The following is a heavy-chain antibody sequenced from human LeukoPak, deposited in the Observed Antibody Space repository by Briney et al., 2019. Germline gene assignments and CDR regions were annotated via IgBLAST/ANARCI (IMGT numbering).Heavy chain of an antibody. CDR1: GYTFSSYS. V-gene: IGHV3-21*01. J-gene: IGHJ4*02. CDR3: ARDRGPDY. Sequence: GGCLRLSWAASGYTFSSYSMNWVRQAPGKGLEWVSSISSSSSYIYYADSVKGRFTISRDNAKNSLYLQMNSLRAEDTAVYYCARDRGPDYWGQGTLVTVSS. CDR2: ISSSSSYI.